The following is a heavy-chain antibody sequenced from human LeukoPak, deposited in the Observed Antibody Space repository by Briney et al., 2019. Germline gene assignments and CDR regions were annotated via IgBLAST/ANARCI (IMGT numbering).Heavy chain of an antibody. CDR2: ISSSSSYM. D-gene: IGHD3-10*01. CDR3: AREARGGVVDY. V-gene: IGHV3-21*01. Sequence: GGSLRLSCAASGFTFSTYTMNWVRQAPGKGLEWVSFISSSSSYMYYADSVKGRFTISRDNTKKSLYLQMNSLRAEDTAIYYCAREARGGVVDYWGQGTLVTVSS. CDR1: GFTFSTYT. J-gene: IGHJ4*02.